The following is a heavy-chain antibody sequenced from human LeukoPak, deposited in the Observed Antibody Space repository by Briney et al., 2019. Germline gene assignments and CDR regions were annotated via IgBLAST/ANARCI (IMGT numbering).Heavy chain of an antibody. CDR3: AKDLRAVAAAADNDY. D-gene: IGHD6-13*01. V-gene: IGHV3-23*01. Sequence: GGSLRLSSAASGFTFSSYAMSWVRQAPGKGLEWVSAISGSGGSTYYADSVKGRFTISRDNSKNTLYLQMNSLRAEDTAVYYCAKDLRAVAAAADNDYWGQGTLVTVSS. CDR2: ISGSGGST. CDR1: GFTFSSYA. J-gene: IGHJ4*02.